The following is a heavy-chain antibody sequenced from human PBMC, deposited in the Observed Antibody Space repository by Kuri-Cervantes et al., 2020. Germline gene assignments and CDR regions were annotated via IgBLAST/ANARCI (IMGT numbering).Heavy chain of an antibody. CDR2: ISSSGSTI. J-gene: IGHJ4*02. D-gene: IGHD5-18*01. Sequence: GGSLRLSCAASGFTFSDYYMSWIRQAQGKGLEWVSYISSSGSTIYYADSVKGRFTISRDNAKNSLYLQVNSLRAEDTALYYCAKSGYSYAGWGFDYWGQGTLVTVSS. V-gene: IGHV3-11*01. CDR1: GFTFSDYY. CDR3: AKSGYSYAGWGFDY.